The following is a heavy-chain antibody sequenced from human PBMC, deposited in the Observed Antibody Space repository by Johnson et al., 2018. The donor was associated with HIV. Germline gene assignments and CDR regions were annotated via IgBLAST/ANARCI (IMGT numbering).Heavy chain of an antibody. D-gene: IGHD1-1*01. CDR2: INGDGSGI. V-gene: IGHV3-74*02. Sequence: VQLVESGGGLAKPAWSPRLSCAASQFTLSRDNMNCVRQAPGNGLVWVSRINGDGSGITYADSVKGRFTISRDNAKNTLYLQMNSLRAEDTAVYYCARVQLERRNPRGSAAFDIWGQGTMVTVSS. CDR1: QFTLSRDN. CDR3: ARVQLERRNPRGSAAFDI. J-gene: IGHJ3*02.